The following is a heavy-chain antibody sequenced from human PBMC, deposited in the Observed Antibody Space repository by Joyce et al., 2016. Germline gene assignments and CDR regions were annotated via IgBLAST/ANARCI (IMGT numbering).Heavy chain of an antibody. J-gene: IGHJ6*02. CDR2: IYYSGST. CDR1: GGSISIHY. V-gene: IGHV4-59*11. CDR3: ARGLGTPYGMDV. Sequence: QVQLQESGPGLVKPSETLSLTGTVSGGSISIHYWSWIRQPPGKRLEWMGYIYYSGSTNYNPSLKSRVTISVDTSKNQFSLKLRSVSAADTAVYYCARGLGTPYGMDVWGQGTTVTVSS. D-gene: IGHD7-27*01.